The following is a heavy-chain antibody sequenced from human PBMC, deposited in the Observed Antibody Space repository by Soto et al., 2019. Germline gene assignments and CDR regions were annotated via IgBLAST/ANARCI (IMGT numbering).Heavy chain of an antibody. CDR3: ARPTRYYYDSSGQSAWFDP. V-gene: IGHV1-69*12. CDR1: GGTFSSYA. J-gene: IGHJ5*02. Sequence: QVQLVQSGAEVKKPGSSVKVSCKASGGTFSSYAISWVRQAPGQGLEWTGGIIPIFGTVNYAQKFQGRVTITADESTSTAYMELSSLRSEDTAVYYCARPTRYYYDSSGQSAWFDPWGQGTLVTVSS. CDR2: IIPIFGTV. D-gene: IGHD3-22*01.